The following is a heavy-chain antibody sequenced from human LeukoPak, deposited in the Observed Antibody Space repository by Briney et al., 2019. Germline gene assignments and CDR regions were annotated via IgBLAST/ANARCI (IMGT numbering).Heavy chain of an antibody. V-gene: IGHV3-48*01. CDR3: ARDVGYCSGGSCYRWFAS. J-gene: IGHJ5*01. Sequence: GGSLRLSCAASGFTLSLFSISWVRQAPGKGLEWVSYISTGSDVIYYADSVRGRFSISRDDASNSVSLQMNSLRADDTAVYYCARDVGYCSGGSCYRWFASWGQGTLVTVSS. CDR1: GFTLSLFS. CDR2: ISTGSDVI. D-gene: IGHD2-15*01.